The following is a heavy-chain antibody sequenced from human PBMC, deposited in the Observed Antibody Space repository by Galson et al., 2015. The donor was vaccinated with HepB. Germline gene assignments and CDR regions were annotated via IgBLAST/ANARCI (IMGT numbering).Heavy chain of an antibody. D-gene: IGHD5/OR15-5a*01. J-gene: IGHJ4*02. CDR3: ARGPGLEFDF. Sequence: LRLSCAASGFTFSSYSMNWVRQAPGKGLEWVSSISSFSSYIYYADSVAGRFTISRDNAKNSLYLQMNSLRAEDTAVYYCARGPGLEFDFWGQGTLVTVSP. CDR1: GFTFSSYS. CDR2: ISSFSSYI. V-gene: IGHV3-21*01.